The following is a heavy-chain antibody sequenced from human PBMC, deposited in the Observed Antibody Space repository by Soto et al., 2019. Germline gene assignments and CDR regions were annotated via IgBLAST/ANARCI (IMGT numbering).Heavy chain of an antibody. CDR3: ARASTWAGMHDAFDI. CDR1: GYTFTSYG. CDR2: ISAYNGNT. J-gene: IGHJ3*02. V-gene: IGHV1-18*01. Sequence: QVQLVQSGAEVKKPGASVKVSCKASGYTFTSYGISWVRQAPGQGLEWMGWISAYNGNTNYAQKLQGRVTMTTDTSTSTDYMELRSLRSDDTAVYYCARASTWAGMHDAFDIWGQGTMVTVSS. D-gene: IGHD3-10*01.